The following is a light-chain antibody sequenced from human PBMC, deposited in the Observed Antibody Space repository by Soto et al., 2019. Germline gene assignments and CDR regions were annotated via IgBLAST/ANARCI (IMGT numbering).Light chain of an antibody. CDR2: GGS. CDR3: QRYNDSPPGYT. V-gene: IGKV3-20*01. J-gene: IGKJ2*01. Sequence: EIVLTQSPGTLSLSPGERATLSCRASQSVSSTFLAWYQQKPGQAPRLPIYGGSSRATGIPDRFSGSGSGTDFTLTISRLEPEDFAVYFCQRYNDSPPGYTFGQGTKVDIK. CDR1: QSVSSTF.